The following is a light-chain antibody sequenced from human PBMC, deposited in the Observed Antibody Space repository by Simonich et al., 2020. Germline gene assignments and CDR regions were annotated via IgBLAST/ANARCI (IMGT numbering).Light chain of an antibody. CDR2: EVS. Sequence: QSALTQPASVSGSPGQSITISCPGTSSDVGVYNYVYWYQQPPGKAPKTMIYEVSKRPSGVSNRFSGSKSGNTASLTSSGLQAEDEADYYCSSYTSSSTWVFGGGTKLTVL. CDR1: SSDVGVYNY. CDR3: SSYTSSSTWV. J-gene: IGLJ3*02. V-gene: IGLV2-14*01.